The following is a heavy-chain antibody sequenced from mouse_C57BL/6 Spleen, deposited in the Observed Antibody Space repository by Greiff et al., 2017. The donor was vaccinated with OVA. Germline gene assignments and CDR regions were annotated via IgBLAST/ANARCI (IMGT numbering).Heavy chain of an antibody. D-gene: IGHD2-12*01. V-gene: IGHV5-4*01. CDR3: ARDSSWFAY. CDR2: ISDGGSYT. J-gene: IGHJ3*01. Sequence: EVNVVESGGGLVKPGGSLKLSCAASGFTFSSYAMSWVRQTPEKRLEWVATISDGGSYTYYPDNVKGRFTISRDNAKNNLYLQMSHLKSEDTAMYYCARDSSWFAYWGQGTLVTVSA. CDR1: GFTFSSYA.